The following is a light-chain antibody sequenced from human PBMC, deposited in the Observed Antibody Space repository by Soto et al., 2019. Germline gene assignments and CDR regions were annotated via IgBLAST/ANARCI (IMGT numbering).Light chain of an antibody. CDR2: AAS. V-gene: IGKV1-39*01. CDR1: QSIRYY. J-gene: IGKJ5*01. Sequence: DIHMTQSQSSLSASVGDRFTITCRASQSIRYYLNWYHHKPGTAPDLLIYAASTLQSGVPSRFSGSGSGTDFTLTISSLQPEDSATYYCQQSYGTAITFGQGTRLEIK. CDR3: QQSYGTAIT.